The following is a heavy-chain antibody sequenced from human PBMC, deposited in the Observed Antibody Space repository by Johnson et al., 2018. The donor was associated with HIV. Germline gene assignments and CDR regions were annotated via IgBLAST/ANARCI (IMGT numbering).Heavy chain of an antibody. CDR2: ISYDGSNQ. D-gene: IGHD1-26*01. CDR1: GFTFSSYG. Sequence: QVLLVESGGGVVQPGRSLRLSCAASGFTFSSYGMHWVRQAPGKGLEWVAVISYDGSNQYCADSVKGRFTISRDNSNKTVYLQMNNLGAKDTAVYYCARDREASASGDAFDIWGQGTMVTVS. V-gene: IGHV3-30*03. CDR3: ARDREASASGDAFDI. J-gene: IGHJ3*02.